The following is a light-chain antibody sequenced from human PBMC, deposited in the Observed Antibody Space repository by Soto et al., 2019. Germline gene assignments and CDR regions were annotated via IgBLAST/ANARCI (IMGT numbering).Light chain of an antibody. CDR1: QSISSY. Sequence: DIQMTQSPSSLSASVGDRVTITCRASQSISSYLNWYQQKPGKAPKLLIYAASSFQSGVPSRFSGSGSGTDFTLTISSLQPEDFATYYCQQSYSTPRVTFGQGTKLDIK. J-gene: IGKJ2*01. CDR2: AAS. CDR3: QQSYSTPRVT. V-gene: IGKV1-39*01.